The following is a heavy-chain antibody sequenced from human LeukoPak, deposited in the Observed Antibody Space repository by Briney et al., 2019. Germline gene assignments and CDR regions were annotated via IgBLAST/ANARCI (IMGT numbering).Heavy chain of an antibody. J-gene: IGHJ4*02. CDR1: GFTFSSYA. V-gene: IGHV3-23*01. CDR2: ISGSGGST. CDR3: AKDLESYDSSGYYSMH. D-gene: IGHD3-22*01. Sequence: GGSLRLSCAASGFTFSSYAMSWVRQAPGKGLEWVSAISGSGGSTYYADSVKGRFTISRDNSKNTLYLQMNSLRAEDTAVYYCAKDLESYDSSGYYSMHWGQGTLVTVSS.